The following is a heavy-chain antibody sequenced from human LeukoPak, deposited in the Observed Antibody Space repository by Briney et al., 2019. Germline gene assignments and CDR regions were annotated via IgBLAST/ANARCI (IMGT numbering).Heavy chain of an antibody. D-gene: IGHD4-17*01. J-gene: IGHJ4*02. V-gene: IGHV4-39*07. Sequence: SETLSLTCTVSGGSISSSSYYWGWIRQPPGKGLEWIGSIYYSGSTYYNPSLKSRVTISVDTSKNQFSLKLSSVTAADTAVYYCARVGVEYGDYLGTFDYWGQGTLVTVSS. CDR3: ARVGVEYGDYLGTFDY. CDR2: IYYSGST. CDR1: GGSISSSSYY.